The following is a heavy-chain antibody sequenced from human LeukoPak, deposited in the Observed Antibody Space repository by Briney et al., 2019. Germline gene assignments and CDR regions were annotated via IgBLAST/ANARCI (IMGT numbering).Heavy chain of an antibody. D-gene: IGHD6-13*01. J-gene: IGHJ6*02. CDR2: INPNSGGT. CDR3: AREPWENIAAAGKVESGYYYGRAV. CDR1: GYTFTGYY. Sequence: ASVKVSCKASGYTFTGYYMHWVRQAPGQGLEWMGWINPNSGGTNYAQKFQGRVTMTRDTSISTAYMELSRLRSDDTAVHYCAREPWENIAAAGKVESGYYYGRAVWGQGTTVTVPS. V-gene: IGHV1-2*02.